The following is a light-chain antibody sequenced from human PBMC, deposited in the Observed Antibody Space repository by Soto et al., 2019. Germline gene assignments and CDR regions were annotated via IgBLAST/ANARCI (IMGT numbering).Light chain of an antibody. V-gene: IGKV3-15*01. CDR1: LSVAGD. Sequence: EIVLTQSPVTLSVSPGEGATLSCRASLSVAGDLAWYQQTPGQVPRLLMYAASTRATGIPARISGSGSGTDFTLTISSLQSEDFAVYYCQQYNKWPLTFGGGTKVEIK. CDR3: QQYNKWPLT. CDR2: AAS. J-gene: IGKJ4*01.